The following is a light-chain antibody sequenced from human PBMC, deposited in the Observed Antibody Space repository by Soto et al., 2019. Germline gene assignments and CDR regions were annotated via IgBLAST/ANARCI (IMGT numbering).Light chain of an antibody. V-gene: IGLV1-40*01. CDR3: PSYDSSLRRG. CDR2: GNS. Sequence: QSVLTQPPSVSGAPGQRVTISCTGSSSNIGAGYGVHWYQQLPGTAPKLLIYGNSNRPSGVPDRFSGSKSGTSASLAITGLQAEDEADYYCPSYDSSLRRGFGGGTKLTVL. CDR1: SSNIGAGYG. J-gene: IGLJ2*01.